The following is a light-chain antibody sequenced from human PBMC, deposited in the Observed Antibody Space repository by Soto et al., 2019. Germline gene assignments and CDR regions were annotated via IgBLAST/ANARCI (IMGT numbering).Light chain of an antibody. J-gene: IGKJ1*01. CDR1: QGISSY. CDR3: QQLNSYPRT. CDR2: AAS. V-gene: IGKV1-9*01. Sequence: IQLTQSPASLSASVGDRVTITCRASQGISSYLAWYRQKPAKAPKLLIYAASTLHSGVPSRFRGSGSGTDFTLTSSSLQPEDFSTYYCQQLNSYPRTFGQGTKLEIK.